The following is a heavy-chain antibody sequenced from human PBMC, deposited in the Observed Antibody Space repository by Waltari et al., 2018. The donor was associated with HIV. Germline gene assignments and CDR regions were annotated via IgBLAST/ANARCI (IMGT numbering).Heavy chain of an antibody. V-gene: IGHV4-39*01. CDR2: IYFGGKI. D-gene: IGHD3-22*01. Sequence: QLQLQESGPGLVKPSETLSLICTVSGGSISSRSYNWDWLRQPPGKGLEWIGSIYFGGKIYYTPSLKSRVTISEDTSKNQLSLKLSSGTAADTAVYFCARHPGSTYYDGSSYFLGSFVLDYWGQGTLVTVSS. J-gene: IGHJ4*02. CDR3: ARHPGSTYYDGSSYFLGSFVLDY. CDR1: GGSISSRSYN.